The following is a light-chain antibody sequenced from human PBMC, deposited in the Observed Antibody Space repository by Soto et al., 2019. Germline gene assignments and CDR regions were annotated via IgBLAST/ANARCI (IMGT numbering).Light chain of an antibody. CDR3: QQRSNWPPTWT. Sequence: EIVLTQSPATLSLSPGESATLSCRASQSIGSYLAWYQQKPGQAPRLLIYDASNRATGIPARFSGSGSGTDFTLTISSLEPEDFAVYYCQQRSNWPPTWTFGQGTKVEIK. J-gene: IGKJ1*01. V-gene: IGKV3-11*01. CDR2: DAS. CDR1: QSIGSY.